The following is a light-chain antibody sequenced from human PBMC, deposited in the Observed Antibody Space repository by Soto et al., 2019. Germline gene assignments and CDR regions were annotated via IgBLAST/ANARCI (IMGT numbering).Light chain of an antibody. Sequence: EIVLTQSPGTLSLSPGERATLSCRASQSVNKDYLAWYRHKPGQPPRLLIYGASSRATGIPDRFSGSGSGTDFTLTISRLEPEDFAVYYCHQYGSSPRTFCQGTNVDIK. CDR1: QSVNKDY. CDR3: HQYGSSPRT. V-gene: IGKV3-20*01. J-gene: IGKJ1*01. CDR2: GAS.